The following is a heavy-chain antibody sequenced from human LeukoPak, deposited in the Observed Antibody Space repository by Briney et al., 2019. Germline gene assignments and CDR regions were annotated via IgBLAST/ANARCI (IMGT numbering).Heavy chain of an antibody. CDR3: AREVAPLYFHYGMDV. CDR1: GFTFSSYG. D-gene: IGHD2-21*01. V-gene: IGHV3-33*01. J-gene: IGHJ6*01. Sequence: PGGSLRLSCAASGFTFSSYGMHWVRQAPGKGLEWVAVTWYDGRNNYYAASVEGRFTISRDDSKTTVYLLMNSLRAEDTAVYYCAREVAPLYFHYGMDVWGEGTTVTVSS. CDR2: TWYDGRNN.